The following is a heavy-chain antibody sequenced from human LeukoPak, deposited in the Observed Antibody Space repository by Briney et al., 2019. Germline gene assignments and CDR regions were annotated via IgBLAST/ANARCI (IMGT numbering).Heavy chain of an antibody. CDR2: INPSGGST. J-gene: IGHJ4*02. D-gene: IGHD6-19*01. Sequence: GASVKVSCKASGYTFTSYYMHWVRQGPGQGLEWMGIINPSGGSTSYAQKLQGRVSMTRDTSTSTDYMELSSLRAEDTAVYYCARVGAVAGRAPDYWGQGTLVTVSS. CDR1: GYTFTSYY. V-gene: IGHV1-46*03. CDR3: ARVGAVAGRAPDY.